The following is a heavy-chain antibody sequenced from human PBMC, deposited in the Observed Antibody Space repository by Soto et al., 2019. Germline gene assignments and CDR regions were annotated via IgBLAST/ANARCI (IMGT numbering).Heavy chain of an antibody. J-gene: IGHJ4*02. CDR3: ARGNGYNPYYFDY. D-gene: IGHD5-12*01. CDR1: GGSVSSGTYF. Sequence: SETLSLTCSVSGGSVSSGTYFWTWIRQPPGKGLEWIGYFYSTWSTSYSPSLKSRVTISLDMSKNQFSLRLRSVTAADAAVYYCARGNGYNPYYFDYWGQGSLVTVSS. CDR2: FYSTWST. V-gene: IGHV4-61*01.